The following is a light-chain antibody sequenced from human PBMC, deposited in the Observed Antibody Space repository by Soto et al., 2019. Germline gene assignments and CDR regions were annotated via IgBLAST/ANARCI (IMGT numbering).Light chain of an antibody. Sequence: DIQMTQSPSTLSASVGDRVTITCRASQSISSWLAWYQQKPGKAPKFLIYDASSLESGVPSRFSGSGSGTEFSLTFSSLQPDDFAIYYCQQYHSYSPTFGQGTKVEI. CDR2: DAS. J-gene: IGKJ1*01. V-gene: IGKV1-5*01. CDR1: QSISSW. CDR3: QQYHSYSPT.